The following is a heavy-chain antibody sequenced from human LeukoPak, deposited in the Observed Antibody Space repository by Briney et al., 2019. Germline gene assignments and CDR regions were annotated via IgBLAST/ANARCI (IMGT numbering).Heavy chain of an antibody. CDR2: ISSSSSTI. J-gene: IGHJ6*02. CDR1: GFTFSSYS. V-gene: IGHV3-48*04. Sequence: GGSLRLSCAASGFTFSSYSMNWVRQAPGKGLEWISYISSSSSTIYYADSVKSRFTISRDNAKNSLYLQMNSLRAEDTAVYYCARLRYYGMDVWGQGTTVTVSS. CDR3: ARLRYYGMDV.